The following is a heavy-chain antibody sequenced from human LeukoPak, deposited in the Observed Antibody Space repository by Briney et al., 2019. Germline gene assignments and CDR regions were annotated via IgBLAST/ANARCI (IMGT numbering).Heavy chain of an antibody. V-gene: IGHV4-38-2*01. D-gene: IGHD1-1*01. CDR1: GYSISSGYY. Sequence: SETLSLTCAVSGYSISSGYYWGWIRQPPGKGLEWIGTIYHNGNTYYNPSLKSRVTISVDTSKNQFSLKLSSVTAADTAVYYCARVRYNYGDSDYWGQGTLVTVSS. J-gene: IGHJ4*02. CDR2: IYHNGNT. CDR3: ARVRYNYGDSDY.